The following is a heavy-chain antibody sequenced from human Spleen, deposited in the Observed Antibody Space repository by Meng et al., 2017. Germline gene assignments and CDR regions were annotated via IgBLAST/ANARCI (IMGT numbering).Heavy chain of an antibody. CDR1: GGSLSAYY. D-gene: IGHD3-3*01. Sequence: SETLSLTCAVYGGSLSAYYWNWIRQPPGKGLEWIGEISHSGSTNYNPSLKSRVTIAGDTSKKHFSLKLSSLTAADTAVYFCARGGRGANNRWIGYLPFDFWGQGTLVTVSS. CDR3: ARGGRGANNRWIGYLPFDF. V-gene: IGHV4-34*01. CDR2: ISHSGST. J-gene: IGHJ4*02.